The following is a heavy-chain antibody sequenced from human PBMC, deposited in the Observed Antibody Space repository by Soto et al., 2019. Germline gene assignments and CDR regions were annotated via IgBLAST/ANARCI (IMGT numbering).Heavy chain of an antibody. Sequence: PGGSLRLSCAASGFNFGNYAISWVRQAPGKGPEWVSSIGGSNKYYADSVKGRFTISRDNSKNTLYLQMNSLRAEDTAVYYCASEYCSGGSCYYYGMDVWGQGTTVTVSS. J-gene: IGHJ6*02. CDR1: GFNFGNYA. CDR2: IGGSNK. CDR3: ASEYCSGGSCYYYGMDV. V-gene: IGHV3-33*08. D-gene: IGHD2-15*01.